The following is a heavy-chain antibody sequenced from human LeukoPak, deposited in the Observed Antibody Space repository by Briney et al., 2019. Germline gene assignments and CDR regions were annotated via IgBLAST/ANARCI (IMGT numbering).Heavy chain of an antibody. V-gene: IGHV4-39*07. CDR2: IFYSGST. CDR3: ASEYCTSSTCRFDS. Sequence: SETLSLTCTVSGGSISTSNYYWGWIHQPPGKGLEWIGNIFYSGSTYYSPSLKRRVTISLDTSRNQFSLKLTSVTAADTALYYCASEYCTSSTCRFDSWGQGTLVTVSS. D-gene: IGHD2-2*01. CDR1: GGSISTSNYY. J-gene: IGHJ4*02.